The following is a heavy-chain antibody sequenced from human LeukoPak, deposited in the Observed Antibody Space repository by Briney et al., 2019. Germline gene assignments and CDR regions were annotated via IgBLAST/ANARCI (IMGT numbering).Heavy chain of an antibody. CDR3: CVRVTPKDEPYYGMDV. Sequence: ASVKVSCKASGYTFTSYYMHWVRQAPGRGLEWMGIINPSGGSTSYAQKFQGRVTMTRDTSTSTVYMELSSLRSEDTAVYYCCVRVTPKDEPYYGMDVWGQGTTVTVSS. CDR2: INPSGGST. CDR1: GYTFTSYY. V-gene: IGHV1-46*01. D-gene: IGHD4-4*01. J-gene: IGHJ6*02.